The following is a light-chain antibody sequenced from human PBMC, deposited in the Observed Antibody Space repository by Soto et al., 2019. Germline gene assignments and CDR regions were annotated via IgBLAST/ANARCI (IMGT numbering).Light chain of an antibody. V-gene: IGLV2-14*01. CDR2: DVS. J-gene: IGLJ1*01. CDR3: SSYTSSSTLLYV. CDR1: SSDVGGYNY. Sequence: QSALTQPASVSGSPGQSITLSCTGTSSDVGGYNYVSWYQQHPGKAPKLMIYDVSNRPSGVSNRFSGSKYGNTASLTISGLHAEDESDYYCSSYTSSSTLLYVFGTGTKRTVL.